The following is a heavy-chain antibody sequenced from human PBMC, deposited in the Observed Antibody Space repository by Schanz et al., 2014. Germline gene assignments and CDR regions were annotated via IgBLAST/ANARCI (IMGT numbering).Heavy chain of an antibody. CDR1: GFTFSTHG. Sequence: VQLVESGGGVVQPGNSLRLSCAASGFTFSTHGMHWVRQAPGKGLEWVSRLNFDETYTSYADSVKGRFTISRDNAKNTVYLQMTSLRVEDTAVYYCARGGADSAMAHEYWGRGTLVTVSS. CDR2: LNFDETYT. V-gene: IGHV3-74*02. CDR3: ARGGADSAMAHEY. D-gene: IGHD5-18*01. J-gene: IGHJ4*02.